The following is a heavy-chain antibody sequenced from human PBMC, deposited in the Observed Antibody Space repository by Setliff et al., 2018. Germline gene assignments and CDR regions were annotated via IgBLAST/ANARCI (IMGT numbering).Heavy chain of an antibody. J-gene: IGHJ6*04. CDR2: IYTSWST. D-gene: IGHD3-3*01. CDR3: ARMSGFLYIDV. V-gene: IGHV4-61*09. CDR1: GDSITNSTSY. Sequence: SETLSLTCTVSGDSITNSTSYWTWIRQPAGKGLEWIGQIYTSWSTNYNPSLKSRVTISVDTSKNQFSLQLSSVTAADTAVYYCARMSGFLYIDVWGKGTTVTVSS.